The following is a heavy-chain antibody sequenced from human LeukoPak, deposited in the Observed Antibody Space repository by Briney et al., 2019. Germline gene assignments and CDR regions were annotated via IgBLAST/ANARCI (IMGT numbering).Heavy chain of an antibody. CDR2: IKEDGSEK. CDR1: GFTFSSFW. J-gene: IGHJ4*02. D-gene: IGHD4-17*01. Sequence: GGSLRLSCAASGFTFSSFWMSWVRQAPGKGLEWVANIKEDGSEKYSVDSVKGRFTLSRDNAENSLYLQMNSLRAEHTAVYYCATGVTRADSWGQGTLVTVSS. V-gene: IGHV3-7*01. CDR3: ATGVTRADS.